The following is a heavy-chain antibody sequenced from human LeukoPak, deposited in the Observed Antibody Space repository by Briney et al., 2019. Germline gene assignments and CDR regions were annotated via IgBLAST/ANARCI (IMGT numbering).Heavy chain of an antibody. CDR2: IYHSGST. CDR3: ARDLKGDLYGDYVPLGDFDL. D-gene: IGHD4-17*01. J-gene: IGHJ2*01. Sequence: TSETLSLTCTVSGGSISSGGYYWSWIRQPPGKGLEWIGYIYHSGSTYYNPSLKSRVTISVDTSKNQFSLKLSSVTAADTAVYYCARDLKGDLYGDYVPLGDFDLWGRGTLVTVSS. V-gene: IGHV4-30-2*05. CDR1: GGSISSGGYY.